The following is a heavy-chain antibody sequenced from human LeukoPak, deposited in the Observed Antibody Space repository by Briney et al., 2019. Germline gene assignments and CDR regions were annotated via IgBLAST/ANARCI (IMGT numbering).Heavy chain of an antibody. CDR2: ISAYDGKR. D-gene: IGHD2-21*02. Sequence: ASVKFSCMASGYTFIDDRISSVREAPGQGLEWMGWISAYDGKREYAEKFQGRVTMTTDTSTSTSNMELKSLRSDDTAVYYCVSGTGTACPPYHLDYWGQGTLVTVSS. V-gene: IGHV1-18*01. J-gene: IGHJ4*02. CDR3: VSGTGTACPPYHLDY. CDR1: GYTFIDDR.